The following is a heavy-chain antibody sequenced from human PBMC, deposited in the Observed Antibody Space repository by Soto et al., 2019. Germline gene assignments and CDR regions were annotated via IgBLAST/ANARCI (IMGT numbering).Heavy chain of an antibody. J-gene: IGHJ6*02. CDR3: ATTYYDNYFVMDL. V-gene: IGHV3-30*08. Sequence: DSVKGRFTISRDNSKNTLYLQMNSLRGEDTAVYYCATTYYDNYFVMDLWGQGTAVTVSS. D-gene: IGHD3-9*01.